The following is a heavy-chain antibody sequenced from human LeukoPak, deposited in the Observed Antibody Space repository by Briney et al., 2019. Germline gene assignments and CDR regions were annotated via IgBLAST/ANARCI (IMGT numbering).Heavy chain of an antibody. CDR3: ARDLVVGDGYNFSPKFDP. CDR1: GGTFSSYA. CDR2: IIPILGIA. V-gene: IGHV1-69*04. Sequence: SVKVSCKASGGTFSSYAISWVRQASGQGLGWMGRIIPILGIANYAQKFQGRVTITADKSTSTAYMELSSLRSEDTAVYYCARDLVVGDGYNFSPKFDPWGQGTLVTVSS. D-gene: IGHD5-24*01. J-gene: IGHJ5*02.